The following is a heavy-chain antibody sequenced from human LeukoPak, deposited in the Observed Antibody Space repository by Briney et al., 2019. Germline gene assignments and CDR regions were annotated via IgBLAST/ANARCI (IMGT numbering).Heavy chain of an antibody. CDR3: ARRGYSAFADSFFDS. Sequence: GESLKISCKGSGYSFTSYWIGWVRQMPGKGLEWMGVIYPGDSDTRYSPSFQGQVTISADKSVSTIYLQWSSLKASDTAVYYCARRGYSAFADSFFDSWGQGTLVTVSS. V-gene: IGHV5-51*01. CDR2: IYPGDSDT. J-gene: IGHJ4*02. D-gene: IGHD5-12*01. CDR1: GYSFTSYW.